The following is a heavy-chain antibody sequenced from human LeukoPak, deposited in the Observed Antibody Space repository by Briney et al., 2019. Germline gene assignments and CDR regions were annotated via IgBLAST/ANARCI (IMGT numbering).Heavy chain of an antibody. Sequence: PGGSLRLSCAASGFTFSSYAMNWVRQAPGKGLEWVSTISGSGGSTDYADSVKGRFTISRDNSKNTLYLQMNSLRAEDTAVYYCAKDRKMLLRYFDCFDYWGQGTLVTVSS. D-gene: IGHD3-9*01. CDR3: AKDRKMLLRYFDCFDY. V-gene: IGHV3-23*01. CDR2: ISGSGGST. CDR1: GFTFSSYA. J-gene: IGHJ4*02.